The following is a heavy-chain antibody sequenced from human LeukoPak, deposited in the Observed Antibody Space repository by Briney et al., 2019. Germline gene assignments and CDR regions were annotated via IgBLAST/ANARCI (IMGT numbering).Heavy chain of an antibody. Sequence: VASVTVSCKASGGTFSSYAISWVRQAPGQGLEWMGGIIPIFGTANYAQKFQGRVTITADESTSTAYMELSSLRSEDTAVYYCARHTAMVTTYYFDYWGQGTLVTVSS. V-gene: IGHV1-69*01. D-gene: IGHD5-18*01. J-gene: IGHJ4*02. CDR1: GGTFSSYA. CDR2: IIPIFGTA. CDR3: ARHTAMVTTYYFDY.